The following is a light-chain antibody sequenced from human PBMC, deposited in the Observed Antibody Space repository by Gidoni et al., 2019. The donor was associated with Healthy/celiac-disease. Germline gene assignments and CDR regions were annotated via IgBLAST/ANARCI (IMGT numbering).Light chain of an antibody. Sequence: EIVLTQSPGTLSLSPGERATLSCRASQSVSSSYLAWYQQKPGQAPRLLIDGASSRATGILDRFSGSGSGTDFTLTISRLEPEDFAVYYCQQYGSSPPYTFGQGTKLEIK. V-gene: IGKV3-20*01. J-gene: IGKJ2*01. CDR3: QQYGSSPPYT. CDR1: QSVSSSY. CDR2: GAS.